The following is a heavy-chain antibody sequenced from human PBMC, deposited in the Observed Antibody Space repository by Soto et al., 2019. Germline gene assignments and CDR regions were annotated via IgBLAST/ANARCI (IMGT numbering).Heavy chain of an antibody. Sequence: SETLSLTCSVIRGTIRSGSYYWAWVRQSIDRVLEWLVSSSYIGTTYYNPSLKSRVSLSLDLSNNYFSLILYSVTSTDTAIYFCVSRPINGFRYGPFDFWGRGRPVTVSS. D-gene: IGHD5-18*01. CDR2: SSYIGTT. J-gene: IGHJ4*02. CDR3: VSRPINGFRYGPFDF. V-gene: IGHV4-39*02. CDR1: RGTIRSGSYY.